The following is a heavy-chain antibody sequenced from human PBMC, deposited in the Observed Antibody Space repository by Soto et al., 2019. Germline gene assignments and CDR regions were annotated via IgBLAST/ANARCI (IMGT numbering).Heavy chain of an antibody. J-gene: IGHJ6*03. V-gene: IGHV4-59*01. CDR3: ARERVGYGIYYYYMDV. D-gene: IGHD5-12*01. Sequence: SVTLSLTCTVSGGSISSYYWSWIRQPPGKGLEWIGYTYYSGSTNYNPSLKSRVTISVDTSKYQFSLKLSSVTAADTAVYYCARERVGYGIYYYYMDVWGKGTTVTVSS. CDR2: TYYSGST. CDR1: GGSISSYY.